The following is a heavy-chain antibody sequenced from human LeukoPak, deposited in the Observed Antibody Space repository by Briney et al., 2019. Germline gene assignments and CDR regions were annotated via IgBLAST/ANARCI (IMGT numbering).Heavy chain of an antibody. CDR1: GYTFTSYG. D-gene: IGHD6-19*01. CDR2: ISAYNGNT. J-gene: IGHJ4*02. CDR3: ARDRRRYGSGRYEGY. V-gene: IGHV1-18*01. Sequence: ASVKVSCKASGYTFTSYGISWVRQAPGQGLEWMGWISAYNGNTNYAQKLQGRVTMTTDTSTSTAYMELRSLRSDDTAVYYCARDRRRYGSGRYEGYWGQGTLVTVSS.